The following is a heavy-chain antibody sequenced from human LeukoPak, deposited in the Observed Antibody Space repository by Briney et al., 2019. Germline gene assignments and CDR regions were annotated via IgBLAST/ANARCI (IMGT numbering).Heavy chain of an antibody. D-gene: IGHD3-22*01. V-gene: IGHV4-39*01. CDR1: GGSISSSSYY. CDR3: ARSGDDDSSGYYLQGAFDI. CDR2: IYYSGST. J-gene: IGHJ3*02. Sequence: SETLSLTCTVSGGSISSSSYYWGWIRQPPGKGLEWIGSIYYSGSTYYNPSLKSRVTISVDTSKNQFSLKLSSVTAADTAVYYCARSGDDDSSGYYLQGAFDIWGQGTMVTVSS.